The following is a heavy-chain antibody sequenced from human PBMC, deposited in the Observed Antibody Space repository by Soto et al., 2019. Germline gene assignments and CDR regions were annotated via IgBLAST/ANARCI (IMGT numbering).Heavy chain of an antibody. D-gene: IGHD4-17*01. CDR3: ARHPYGDYVKEYFQH. CDR2: LYYSGNT. V-gene: IGHV4-59*08. J-gene: IGHJ1*01. Sequence: QVQLQESGPGLVKPSETLSLTCTFSGGYSRGYCWSWIRQPPGKGLEWIGYLYYSGNTKYNPSLKSRVTMSVDTSKKQFSLKMSSVTAADTAVYYCARHPYGDYVKEYFQHWGQGTLVTVSS. CDR1: GGYSRGYC.